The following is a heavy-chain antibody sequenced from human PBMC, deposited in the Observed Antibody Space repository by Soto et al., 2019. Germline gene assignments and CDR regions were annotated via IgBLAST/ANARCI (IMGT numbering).Heavy chain of an antibody. CDR3: AKARVRIVGANSFDY. J-gene: IGHJ4*02. CDR2: ISDDGDKR. V-gene: IGHV3-30*18. D-gene: IGHD1-26*01. CDR1: GFTFSTYG. Sequence: QPGRSLRLSCVGSGFTFSTYGMQWVRPPPGKGLEWVALISDDGDKRYYADSVRGRLIISRDNSKDTLYLQMNSLGPDDTAVYFCAKARVRIVGANSFDYWGQGTPVTVSS.